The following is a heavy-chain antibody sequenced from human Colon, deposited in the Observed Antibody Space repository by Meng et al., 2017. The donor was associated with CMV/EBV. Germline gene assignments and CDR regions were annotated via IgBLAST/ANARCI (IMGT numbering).Heavy chain of an antibody. V-gene: IGHV4-59*01. CDR1: GGSMSGYY. D-gene: IGHD3/OR15-3a*01. CDR3: ARDNYDLWSGYFTD. J-gene: IGHJ4*02. Sequence: GSLRLSCTVSGGSMSGYYWNWIRQPPGKGLEWIGYTYYSGSTKFNSSLKSRVTISIDTSKNQFSLKLSSVTAADTAVYYCARDNYDLWSGYFTDWGQGMLVTVSS. CDR2: TYYSGST.